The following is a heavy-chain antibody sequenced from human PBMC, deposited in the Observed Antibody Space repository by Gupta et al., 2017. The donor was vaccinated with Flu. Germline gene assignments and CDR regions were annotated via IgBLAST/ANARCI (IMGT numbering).Heavy chain of an antibody. D-gene: IGHD3-22*01. CDR3: ARGHGFGSSGEIPPTTFGMDV. CDR1: GGSFRGYY. Sequence: QVQLQQWGAGLLKPSETLSLTCAVYGGSFRGYYWSWIRPPPGKGLEWIGEINHSGSTNYNPSLKSRVTISVDTSKNQFSLKLSSVTAADTAVYYCARGHGFGSSGEIPPTTFGMDVWGQGTTVTVSS. V-gene: IGHV4-34*01. J-gene: IGHJ6*02. CDR2: INHSGST.